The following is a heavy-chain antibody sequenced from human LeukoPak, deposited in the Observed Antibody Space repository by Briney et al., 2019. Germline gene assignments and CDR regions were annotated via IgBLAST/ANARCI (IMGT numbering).Heavy chain of an antibody. CDR3: ARDLILEWLSVPDY. Sequence: GGSLRLSCAASGFTFSSYSMNWVRQAPGKGLEWVSSISSSSSYIYYADSVKGRFTISRDNAKNSLYLQMNSLRAEDTAVYYCARDLILEWLSVPDYWGQGTLVTVSS. J-gene: IGHJ4*02. CDR1: GFTFSSYS. CDR2: ISSSSSYI. V-gene: IGHV3-21*01. D-gene: IGHD3-3*01.